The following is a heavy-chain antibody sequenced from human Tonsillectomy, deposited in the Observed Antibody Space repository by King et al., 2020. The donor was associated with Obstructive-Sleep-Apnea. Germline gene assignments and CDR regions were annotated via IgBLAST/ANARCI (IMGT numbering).Heavy chain of an antibody. CDR3: ARMGGGHMRSRGVLND. CDR1: GYTFTSYD. V-gene: IGHV1-18*01. CDR2: ISGYNVDT. D-gene: IGHD3-16*01. J-gene: IGHJ4*02. Sequence: QLVQSGAEVKKPGASVKVSCKTSGYTFTSYDISWVRQAPGQGLEWMGWISGYNVDTDYAQKFQGRVTMTTDTSTSTAYIELRSLRFDDTAVYYCARMGGGHMRSRGVLNDWGQGTLVSVSS.